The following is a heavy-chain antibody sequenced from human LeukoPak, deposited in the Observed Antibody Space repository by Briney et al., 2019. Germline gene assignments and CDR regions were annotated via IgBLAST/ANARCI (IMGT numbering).Heavy chain of an antibody. Sequence: GGSLRLSCAASGFTFSSYWMSWVRQAPGKGLEWVANIKQDGGEKYYVDSVRGRFTISRDNAKNSLYLQMNSLRAGDTAVYYCARDSSLRFLATYYFDYWGQGTLVTVSS. CDR1: GFTFSSYW. CDR2: IKQDGGEK. V-gene: IGHV3-7*01. J-gene: IGHJ4*02. D-gene: IGHD3-3*01. CDR3: ARDSSLRFLATYYFDY.